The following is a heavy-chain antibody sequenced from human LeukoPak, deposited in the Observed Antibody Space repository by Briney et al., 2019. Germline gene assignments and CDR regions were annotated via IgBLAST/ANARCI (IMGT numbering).Heavy chain of an antibody. CDR2: LNWNGDST. V-gene: IGHV3-20*04. D-gene: IGHD6-13*01. CDR1: GFTFDDYG. J-gene: IGHJ4*02. Sequence: PGGSLRLSCAASGFTFDDYGMSWVRQVSGKGLEWVSGLNWNGDSTSYADSVKGRFTISRDNAKNSLYLQMNSLRAEDTALYYCARGPYYTSTWYDPRFDYWGQGTLVTVSS. CDR3: ARGPYYTSTWYDPRFDY.